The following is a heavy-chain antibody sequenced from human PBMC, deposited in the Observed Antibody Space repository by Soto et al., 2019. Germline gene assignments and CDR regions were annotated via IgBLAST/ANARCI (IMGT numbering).Heavy chain of an antibody. D-gene: IGHD3-10*01. Sequence: QVQLVQSGAEVKKPGSSVKVSCKASGGTFSSYAISWVRQAPGQGLEWMGGIIPIFGTANYAQKFQGRVTITADESTNTAYMELSSLRSQDTAVYYCASGITMVRKGYYGMEVWGQGTTVTISS. CDR3: ASGITMVRKGYYGMEV. J-gene: IGHJ6*02. V-gene: IGHV1-69*01. CDR2: IIPIFGTA. CDR1: GGTFSSYA.